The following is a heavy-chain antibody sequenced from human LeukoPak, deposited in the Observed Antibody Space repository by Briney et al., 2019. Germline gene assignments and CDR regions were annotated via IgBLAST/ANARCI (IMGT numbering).Heavy chain of an antibody. Sequence: ASVKVSFKASGYTFTSYYMHWVRQAPGQGLEWMGIINPSGGSTSYAQKFQGRVTMTRDISTITVYMELSSLRSEDTAVYYCASLSIAAAGSGAFDIWGQGTMVTVSS. CDR3: ASLSIAAAGSGAFDI. J-gene: IGHJ3*02. CDR2: INPSGGST. D-gene: IGHD6-13*01. V-gene: IGHV1-46*01. CDR1: GYTFTSYY.